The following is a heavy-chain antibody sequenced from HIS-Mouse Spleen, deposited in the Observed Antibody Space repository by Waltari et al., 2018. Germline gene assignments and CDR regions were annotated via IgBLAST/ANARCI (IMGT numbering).Heavy chain of an antibody. V-gene: IGHV4-38-2*02. D-gene: IGHD6-13*01. CDR2: IYHSGST. J-gene: IGHJ6*02. Sequence: QVQLQESGPGLVKLSETLSLTCTVSGYSISSGYYWGWIRQPPGKGVEWIGSIYHSGSTYYNRSLKSRVTISVEPSKNQFSLKLSSVTAADTAVYYCARALEYSSSWYYYYYGMDVWGQGTTVTVSS. CDR1: GYSISSGYY. CDR3: ARALEYSSSWYYYYYGMDV.